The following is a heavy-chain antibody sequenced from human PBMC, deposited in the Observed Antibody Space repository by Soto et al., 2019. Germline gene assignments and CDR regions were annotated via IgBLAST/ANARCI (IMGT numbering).Heavy chain of an antibody. J-gene: IGHJ4*02. CDR2: IYYSGST. CDR1: GGSISSYY. Sequence: SETLSLTCSVSGGSISSYYWSWILQPPGKGLEWIGYIYYSGSTNYNPSLKSRVTISVDTSKNQFSLKLSSVTAADTAVYYCARRYGGNFEYWGQGTLVTVS. D-gene: IGHD3-10*01. V-gene: IGHV4-59*01. CDR3: ARRYGGNFEY.